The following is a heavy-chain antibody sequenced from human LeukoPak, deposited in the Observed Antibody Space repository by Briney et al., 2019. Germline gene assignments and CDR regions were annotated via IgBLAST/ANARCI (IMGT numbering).Heavy chain of an antibody. D-gene: IGHD3-22*01. Sequence: PGGSLRLSCAASGFTFSSYAMHWVRQAPGKGLEWVAVISYDGSNKYYADSVKGRFTISRDNSKNTLYLQMNSLRAEDTAVYYCARVLEVVFLSHALDIWGQGTMVTVSS. CDR2: ISYDGSNK. V-gene: IGHV3-30*04. CDR3: ARVLEVVFLSHALDI. J-gene: IGHJ3*02. CDR1: GFTFSSYA.